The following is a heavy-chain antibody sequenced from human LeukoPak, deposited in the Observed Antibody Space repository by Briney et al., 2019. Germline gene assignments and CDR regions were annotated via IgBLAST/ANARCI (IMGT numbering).Heavy chain of an antibody. CDR2: IYTSGST. D-gene: IGHD4-17*01. V-gene: IGHV4-4*07. CDR1: GGSISSYY. J-gene: IGHJ4*02. Sequence: SETLSLTCTVSGGSISSYYWSWIRQPAGKGLEWSGRIYTSGSTNYNPSLKSRVTMSVDTSKNQFSLKLSSVTAADTAVYYCARGTYGDSLLSLDYWGQGTLVTVSS. CDR3: ARGTYGDSLLSLDY.